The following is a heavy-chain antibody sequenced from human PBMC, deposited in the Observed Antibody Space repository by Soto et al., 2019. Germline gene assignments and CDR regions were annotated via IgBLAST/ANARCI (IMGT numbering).Heavy chain of an antibody. V-gene: IGHV1-69*09. Sequence: QVQLVQSGAEVKKPESSVNVSCKTSGGTFVRHVISWVRQAPGQGPEWMGKINPLSGIPNYAQKFQDRVTFTADTDSSTAYMELSSLRSDDTAVYYCAAPACAATWCSPSHNLDPWGQGTLVTVSS. J-gene: IGHJ5*02. CDR1: GGTFVRHV. CDR3: AAPACAATWCSPSHNLDP. CDR2: INPLSGIP. D-gene: IGHD2-2*01.